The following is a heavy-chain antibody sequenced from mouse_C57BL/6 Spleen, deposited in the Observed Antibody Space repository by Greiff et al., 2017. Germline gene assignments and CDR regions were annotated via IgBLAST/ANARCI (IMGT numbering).Heavy chain of an antibody. V-gene: IGHV14-1*01. Sequence: VHVKQSGAELVRPGASVKLSCTASGFNIKDYYMHWVKQRPEQGLEWIGRIDPEDGDTEYAPKFQGKATMTADTSSNTAYLQLSSLTSEDTAVYYCTTWGGSSFFDYWGQGTTLTVSS. J-gene: IGHJ2*01. CDR1: GFNIKDYY. CDR3: TTWGGSSFFDY. D-gene: IGHD1-1*01. CDR2: IDPEDGDT.